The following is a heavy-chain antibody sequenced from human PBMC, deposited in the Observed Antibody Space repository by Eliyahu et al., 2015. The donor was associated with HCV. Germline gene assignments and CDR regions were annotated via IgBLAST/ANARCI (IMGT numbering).Heavy chain of an antibody. Sequence: QLQLQESGPGLVKPSETLSLTCSVAGDSITSGSYYWSWIRXYPGKGLEWIGYIHSSGNSHYSPSLKSRVTISIDTSKSQFSLRLTSVTAADTAVYYCARGLAGAAYWGQGILVSISS. V-gene: IGHV4-31*03. CDR1: GDSITSGSYY. J-gene: IGHJ4*02. CDR3: ARGLAGAAY. D-gene: IGHD7-27*01. CDR2: IHSSGNS.